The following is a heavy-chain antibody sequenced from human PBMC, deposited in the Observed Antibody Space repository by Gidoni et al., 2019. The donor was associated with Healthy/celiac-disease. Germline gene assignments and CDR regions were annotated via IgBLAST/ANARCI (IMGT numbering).Heavy chain of an antibody. Sequence: EVPLVASGGGLLQPGGSLRRSFAASGFTFSSYWMHWFCQAPWKGMVWVSRIHSDGSSTSYADSVKRRFTIYRDNAKNTLYLQRNSLRAEDTAVYYCARAGSGCKYSSSSLTDYWGQGTLVTVSS. CDR2: IHSDGSST. D-gene: IGHD6-6*01. J-gene: IGHJ4*02. CDR1: GFTFSSYW. V-gene: IGHV3-74*01. CDR3: ARAGSGCKYSSSSLTDY.